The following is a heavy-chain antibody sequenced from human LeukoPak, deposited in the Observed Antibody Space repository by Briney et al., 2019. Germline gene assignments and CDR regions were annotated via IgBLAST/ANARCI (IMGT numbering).Heavy chain of an antibody. CDR1: GYTFTSYD. CDR2: MNPNSGNT. V-gene: IGHV1-8*01. J-gene: IGHJ5*02. D-gene: IGHD1-26*01. Sequence: ASVKVSCKASGYTFTSYDINWVRQATGQGLEWMGWMNPNSGNTGYAQKFQGRVTMTRNTSISTAYMELSSLRSEDTAVYYCARGIRRWELLRFVFWFEPWGQGTLVTVSS. CDR3: ARGIRRWELLRFVFWFEP.